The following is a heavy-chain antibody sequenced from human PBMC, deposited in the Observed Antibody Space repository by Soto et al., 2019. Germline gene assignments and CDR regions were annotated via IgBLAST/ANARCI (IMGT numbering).Heavy chain of an antibody. Sequence: QAQLEESGGGVVQPGRSLRLSCVGTGFTFSSYAMHWVRQAPGKGLEWVAVISNDGTNKYYADSVEGRITISRDNSKNTLYLQMHSLRSEDTAVYYCARGTTLAIFDYGMDVWGQGATVTVSS. V-gene: IGHV3-30-3*01. CDR3: ARGTTLAIFDYGMDV. J-gene: IGHJ6*02. CDR1: GFTFSSYA. CDR2: ISNDGTNK. D-gene: IGHD3-3*01.